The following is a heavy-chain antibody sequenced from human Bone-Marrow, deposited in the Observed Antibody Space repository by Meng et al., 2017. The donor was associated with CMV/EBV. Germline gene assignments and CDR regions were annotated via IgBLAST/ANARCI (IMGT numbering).Heavy chain of an antibody. J-gene: IGHJ4*02. CDR1: GYTFTGYY. Sequence: ASVKDTCKASGYTFTGYYMHWVRQAPGQGLEWMGWINTNSGGTNYAQKFQGRVTMTRDTSISTAYMELSRLRSDDTAVYYCATILGYSSGWDYWGQGTLVTVSS. V-gene: IGHV1-2*02. D-gene: IGHD6-19*01. CDR2: INTNSGGT. CDR3: ATILGYSSGWDY.